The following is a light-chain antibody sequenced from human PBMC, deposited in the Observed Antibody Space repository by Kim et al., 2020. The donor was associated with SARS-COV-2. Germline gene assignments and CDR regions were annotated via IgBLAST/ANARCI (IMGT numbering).Light chain of an antibody. Sequence: SPGERATLSCRASQSVSSSNLAWYQQKAGQGPRLLIYAAYRRATGIPYRFSGSGSGTDFTLTISRLEPEDFALYYCQQYGSSPLTFGGGTKVDIK. CDR3: QQYGSSPLT. CDR1: QSVSSSN. V-gene: IGKV3-20*01. CDR2: AAY. J-gene: IGKJ4*01.